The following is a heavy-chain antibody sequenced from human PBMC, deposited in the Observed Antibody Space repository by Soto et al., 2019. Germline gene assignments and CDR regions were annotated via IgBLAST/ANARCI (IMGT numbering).Heavy chain of an antibody. CDR2: ISSDGETK. CDR3: AKEVEVAGDLDY. V-gene: IGHV3-30*18. Sequence: QVRLVESGGGVVQPGRSLRLSCVASGFTFSTYGIHWVRQAPGKGLEWVGVISSDGETKYYADSVKGRFTISRDNSKNTMYLQMASLSPEDTAVYYCAKEVEVAGDLDYWGHGTLVTVSS. CDR1: GFTFSTYG. D-gene: IGHD6-19*01. J-gene: IGHJ4*01.